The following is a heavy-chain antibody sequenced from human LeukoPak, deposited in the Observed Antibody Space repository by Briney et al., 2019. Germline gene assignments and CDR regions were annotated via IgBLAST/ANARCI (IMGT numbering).Heavy chain of an antibody. J-gene: IGHJ4*02. CDR3: DIIADPYRRGLIFDY. D-gene: IGHD6-19*01. CDR2: ITHGGAT. V-gene: IGHV4-34*01. Sequence: PSETLSVTCAVYGGSFNDYFWTWVRQTPGRGLEWIGDITHGGATRYNPSLESRVTISQDTSKRQLYLRLSSVSAADTAVYYCDIIADPYRRGLIFDYWGQGTLATVSS. CDR1: GGSFNDYF.